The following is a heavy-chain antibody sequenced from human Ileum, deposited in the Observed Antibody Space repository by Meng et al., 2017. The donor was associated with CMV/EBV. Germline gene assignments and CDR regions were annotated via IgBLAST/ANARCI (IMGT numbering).Heavy chain of an antibody. CDR1: GYTFTGYY. Sequence: ASVKVSCKASGYTFTGYYMHWVRQAPGQGLEWMGWINPNSGGTNYAQKFQGRVTMTRDTSISTAYMELSRLRSDDTAVYYCAGVLVGATGVDYWGQGTLVTVSS. D-gene: IGHD1-26*01. J-gene: IGHJ4*02. CDR2: INPNSGGT. CDR3: AGVLVGATGVDY. V-gene: IGHV1-2*02.